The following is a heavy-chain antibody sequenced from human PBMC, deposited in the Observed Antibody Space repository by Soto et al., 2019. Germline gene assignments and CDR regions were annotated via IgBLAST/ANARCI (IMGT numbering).Heavy chain of an antibody. J-gene: IGHJ5*02. Sequence: GASVKVSCKASGYTFTRYTMNWVRQAPGQRLEWMGWINPDNGNTKSSQKFQDRVIITRDTSASTAYMDPSSLRSEDTAVYYCARGIATGQLDPWGQGTLVTVSP. CDR1: GYTFTRYT. V-gene: IGHV1-3*01. CDR2: INPDNGNT. D-gene: IGHD2-15*01. CDR3: ARGIATGQLDP.